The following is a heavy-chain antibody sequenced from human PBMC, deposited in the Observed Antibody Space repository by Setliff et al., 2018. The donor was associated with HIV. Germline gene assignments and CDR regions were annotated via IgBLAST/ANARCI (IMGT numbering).Heavy chain of an antibody. D-gene: IGHD2-8*01. V-gene: IGHV4-39*01. CDR2: LYYSGNT. J-gene: IGHJ4*01. CDR3: ARGAPYCNHGICHLFDY. Sequence: PSETLSLTCTVSGGSITSSSYYWGWIRQVPGKGLEWIGSLYYSGNTYYNPSLKSRVTISADKSKNQFSLKLSSVTAADTAVYYCARGAPYCNHGICHLFDYWGHGNLVTVSS. CDR1: GGSITSSSYY.